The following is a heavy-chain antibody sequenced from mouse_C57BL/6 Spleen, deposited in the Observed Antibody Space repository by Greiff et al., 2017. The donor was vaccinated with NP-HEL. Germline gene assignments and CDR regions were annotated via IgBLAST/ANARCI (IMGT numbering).Heavy chain of an antibody. D-gene: IGHD1-1*02. CDR2: IWSGGST. Sequence: VNVVEPGPGLVQPSQSLSISCTASGFSLTSYGVHWVRQSPGKGLEWLGVIWSGGSTDYNAAFISRLSISTDNSKSKVFFKMNSQQADDKAIYCCARNYNNGTHFADWGKGTLVTVSA. CDR3: ARNYNNGTHFAD. J-gene: IGHJ3*01. CDR1: GFSLTSYG. V-gene: IGHV2-2*01.